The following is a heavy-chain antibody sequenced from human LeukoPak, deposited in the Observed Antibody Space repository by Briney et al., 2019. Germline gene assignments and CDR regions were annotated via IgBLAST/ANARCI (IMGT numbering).Heavy chain of an antibody. J-gene: IGHJ3*02. CDR2: ISSSSSYI. V-gene: IGHV3-21*01. Sequence: NPGGSLRLSCAASGFTFSSYSMNWVRQAPGKGLEWVSSISSSSSYIYYADSVKGRFTISRDNAKNSLYLQMNSLRAEDTAVYYCARDLHPGYSSGWYESNAFDIWGQGTMVTVSS. CDR1: GFTFSSYS. D-gene: IGHD6-19*01. CDR3: ARDLHPGYSSGWYESNAFDI.